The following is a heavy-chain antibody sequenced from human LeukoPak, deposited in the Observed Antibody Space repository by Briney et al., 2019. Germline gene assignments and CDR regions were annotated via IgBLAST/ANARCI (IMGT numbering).Heavy chain of an antibody. Sequence: PGGSLRLSCAASGFTFSSYAMSWVRQAPGKGLEWVSAISGSGGSTYYADSVKGRFTISRDNSRNTLYLQMNSLRAEDTAVYYCAEYNYYDSSGYLHFDYWGQGTLVTVSS. CDR3: AEYNYYDSSGYLHFDY. CDR2: ISGSGGST. D-gene: IGHD3-22*01. J-gene: IGHJ4*02. V-gene: IGHV3-23*01. CDR1: GFTFSSYA.